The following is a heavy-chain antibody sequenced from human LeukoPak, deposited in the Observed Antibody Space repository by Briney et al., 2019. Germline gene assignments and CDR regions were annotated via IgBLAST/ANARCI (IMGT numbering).Heavy chain of an antibody. CDR3: ARDTRTAQGFDY. CDR1: GHSISSGYF. Sequence: SETVSLTCSVSGHSISSGYFWGWIRQSPGKGLEWIGSASHSGRIYYNPSLNSRVTLSIDTSKNQFFLRLRSVTAADTALYYCARDTRTAQGFDYWGQGILVTFSS. V-gene: IGHV4-38-2*02. CDR2: ASHSGRI. D-gene: IGHD2-15*01. J-gene: IGHJ4*02.